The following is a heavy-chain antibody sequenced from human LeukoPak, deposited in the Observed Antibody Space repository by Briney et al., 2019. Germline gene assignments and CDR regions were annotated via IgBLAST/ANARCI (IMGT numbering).Heavy chain of an antibody. CDR2: IYSGGST. V-gene: IGHV3-53*01. J-gene: IGHJ6*03. Sequence: GGSLRLSCAASGFTFSSNYMSWVRQAPGKGLEWVSVIYSGGSTYYADSVKGRFTISRDNSKNTLYLQMNSLRAEDTAVYYCARDSYYYYYMDVWGKGTTVTVSS. CDR3: ARDSYYYYYMDV. CDR1: GFTFSSNY.